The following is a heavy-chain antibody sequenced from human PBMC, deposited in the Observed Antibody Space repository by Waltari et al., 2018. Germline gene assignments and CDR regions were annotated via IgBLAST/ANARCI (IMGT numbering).Heavy chain of an antibody. J-gene: IGHJ6*01. V-gene: IGHV3-23*04. Sequence: VQLVASGGGVVQPGGSVRLSCAASGLNFTSVAMSWVRQTPGTGLVWVSGISGSVTNTYYADSVKGRFTISRDNSKNTLHLQMNSLRADDTAIYYCAKHRSRNYYYGMDVWGQGTTVTVSS. CDR1: GLNFTSVA. CDR2: ISGSVTNT. CDR3: AKHRSRNYYYGMDV.